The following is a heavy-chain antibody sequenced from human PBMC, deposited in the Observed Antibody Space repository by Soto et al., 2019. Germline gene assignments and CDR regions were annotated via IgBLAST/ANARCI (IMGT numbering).Heavy chain of an antibody. CDR3: ARHFDRSGYDDAFDI. J-gene: IGHJ3*02. CDR1: GGSISSYY. D-gene: IGHD5-12*01. Sequence: SETLSLTCTVSGGSISSYYWSWIRQPPGKGLEWIGYIYYSGSTNYNPSLKSRVTISVDTSKNQFSLKLSSVTAADTAVYYCARHFDRSGYDDAFDIWGQGTMVTVPS. V-gene: IGHV4-59*08. CDR2: IYYSGST.